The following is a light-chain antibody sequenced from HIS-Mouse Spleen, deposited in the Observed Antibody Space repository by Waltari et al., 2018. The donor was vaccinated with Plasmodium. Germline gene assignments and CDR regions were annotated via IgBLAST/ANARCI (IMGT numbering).Light chain of an antibody. CDR2: DAS. Sequence: EIVLTQSPATLSLSPGERATLSCRASQSVSSYLAWYQQKPGQAPRLLIYDASNRATGIPARFGGSVSGTDFTLTISSLEPEDFAVYYCQQRSNWITFGQGTRLEIK. CDR3: QQRSNWIT. CDR1: QSVSSY. V-gene: IGKV3-11*01. J-gene: IGKJ5*01.